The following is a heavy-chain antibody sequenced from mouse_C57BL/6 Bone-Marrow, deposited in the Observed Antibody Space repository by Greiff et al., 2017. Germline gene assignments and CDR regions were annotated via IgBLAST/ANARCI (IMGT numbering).Heavy chain of an antibody. V-gene: IGHV1-5*01. Sequence: VQLQQSGTVLARPGASVKMSCKTSGYTFTSYWMHWVKQRPGQGLEWIGAIYPGNSDTSYNQKFKGKAKLPSVTSASTAYMELSSLTNEDSAVYYCTRSQIYHGGDYWGQGTSVTVSS. D-gene: IGHD2-1*01. J-gene: IGHJ4*01. CDR1: GYTFTSYW. CDR2: IYPGNSDT. CDR3: TRSQIYHGGDY.